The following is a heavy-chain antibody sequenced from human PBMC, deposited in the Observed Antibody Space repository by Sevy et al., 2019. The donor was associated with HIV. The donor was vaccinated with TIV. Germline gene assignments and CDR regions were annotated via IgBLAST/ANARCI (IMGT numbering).Heavy chain of an antibody. D-gene: IGHD5-18*01. CDR3: TTDLRGRGYSYAPIFAYNWFDP. J-gene: IGHJ5*02. Sequence: GGSLRLSCAASGFTFSNAWMSWVRQAPGKGLEWVGRIKSKTDGGTTDYAAPVKGRFTISRDDSKNTLYLQMNSLKTEDTAVYYCTTDLRGRGYSYAPIFAYNWFDPWGQGTLVTVSS. CDR2: IKSKTDGGTT. V-gene: IGHV3-15*01. CDR1: GFTFSNAW.